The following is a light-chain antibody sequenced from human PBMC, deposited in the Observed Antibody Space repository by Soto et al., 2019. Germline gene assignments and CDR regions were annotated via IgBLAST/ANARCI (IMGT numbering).Light chain of an antibody. V-gene: IGKV1-5*03. Sequence: IQMYQSPSTLSAKVGDRVTITCRASLTISTWLSWYQQKPGKAPNLLIYKASTLETGVPLRFSGSGSGTEFTLTISGLQPDDFASYYCQQYDSYPLTFGDGTKVDI. CDR2: KAS. CDR3: QQYDSYPLT. CDR1: LTISTW. J-gene: IGKJ4*02.